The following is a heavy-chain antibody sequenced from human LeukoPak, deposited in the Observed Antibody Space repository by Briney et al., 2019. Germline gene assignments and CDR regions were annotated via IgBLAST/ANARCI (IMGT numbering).Heavy chain of an antibody. CDR2: IYYSGST. CDR3: ARGGIAARPDYYYYMDV. Sequence: SQTLSLTCTVSGGSINSGGYYWSWIRQHPGKGLEWIGYIYYSGSTYYNPSLKSRVTISVDTSKNQFSLKLSSVTAADTAVYYCARGGIAARPDYYYYMDVWGKGTTVTVSS. CDR1: GGSINSGGYY. D-gene: IGHD6-6*01. J-gene: IGHJ6*03. V-gene: IGHV4-31*03.